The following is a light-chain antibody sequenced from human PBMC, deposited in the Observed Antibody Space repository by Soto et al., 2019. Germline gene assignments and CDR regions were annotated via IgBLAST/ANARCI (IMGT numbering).Light chain of an antibody. CDR3: QQANSFPRT. Sequence: DIQMSQSPYSVSASAGDRVTITCRASQGIGSWLAWFQQKPGKAPKLLIYAASTLQSGVPSRFSGSGSGTDFTLTISSLQPEDFATYYCQQANSFPRTFGPGTKVDIK. CDR1: QGIGSW. J-gene: IGKJ3*01. CDR2: AAS. V-gene: IGKV1-12*01.